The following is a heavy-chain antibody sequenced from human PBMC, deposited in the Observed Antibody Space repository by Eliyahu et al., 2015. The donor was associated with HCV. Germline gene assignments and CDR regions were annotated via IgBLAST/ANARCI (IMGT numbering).Heavy chain of an antibody. CDR1: GFTFXSYA. CDR2: ISSSGAST. CDR3: AKKVFDY. V-gene: IGHV3-23*01. Sequence: EVQLLESGGGLLQPGGSLXLXCAASGFTFXSYAMTWVRXAXGKGXEWVSSISSSGASTYYADXVKGXSTISRDNSKNTLYLQMNSLRADDTAVYYCAKKVFDYWGQGTLVTVSS. J-gene: IGHJ4*02.